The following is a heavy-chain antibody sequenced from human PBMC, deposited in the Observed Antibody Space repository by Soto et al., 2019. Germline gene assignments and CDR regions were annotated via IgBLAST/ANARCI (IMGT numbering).Heavy chain of an antibody. J-gene: IGHJ6*02. V-gene: IGHV5-10-1*01. CDR3: ARNGGYCSSTSCYSSYGMAV. CDR1: GYSFTSYW. Sequence: PGESLKISCKGSGYSFTSYWISWVRQMPGKGLEWMGRIDPSDSYTNYSPSFQGHVTISADKSISTAYLQWSSLKASDTAMYYCARNGGYCSSTSCYSSYGMAVCGQGTTVTVSS. CDR2: IDPSDSYT. D-gene: IGHD2-2*01.